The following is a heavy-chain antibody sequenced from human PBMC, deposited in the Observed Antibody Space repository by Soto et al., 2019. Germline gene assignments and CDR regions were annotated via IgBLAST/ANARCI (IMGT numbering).Heavy chain of an antibody. CDR2: ISGVGGST. Sequence: EVQLLESGGGLVQPGGSLRLSCAASGFSFNTHAMSWVRQAPGKGLEWVSAISGVGGSTYYADTVKGRFTISRDNSKNTLYLQMNSLRAEDTAVYYCAKSSGHYDSSGYYCYYYSGMDVWGQGTTVTVSS. D-gene: IGHD3-22*01. V-gene: IGHV3-23*01. CDR3: AKSSGHYDSSGYYCYYYSGMDV. CDR1: GFSFNTHA. J-gene: IGHJ6*02.